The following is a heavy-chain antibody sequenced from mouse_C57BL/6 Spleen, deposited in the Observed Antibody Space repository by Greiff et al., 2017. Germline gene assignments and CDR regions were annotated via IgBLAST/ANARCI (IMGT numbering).Heavy chain of an antibody. CDR2: IYLGDGDT. D-gene: IGHD1-1*01. Sequence: VQLQQSGAELVKPGASVKISCKASGFAFSSYWMNWVRQRPGKGLEWIGQIYLGDGDTNYNGKFKGKATLTADNASSTAYKQNSGLTAEDSTVYFCARLTTVCYFDYWGQGTTLTVSS. V-gene: IGHV1-80*01. J-gene: IGHJ2*01. CDR1: GFAFSSYW. CDR3: ARLTTVCYFDY.